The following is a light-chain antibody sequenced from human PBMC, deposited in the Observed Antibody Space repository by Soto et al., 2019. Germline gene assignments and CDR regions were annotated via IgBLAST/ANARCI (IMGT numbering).Light chain of an antibody. CDR1: QSVRTSY. CDR3: HHYGSSLGT. Sequence: EIVLTQSPGTLSLSPGERATLSCRASQSVRTSYLAWYQQKPGQPPRLLIYGASSRATAIPDRFSGSGSGTDFTLTISRLEPEDFAVYHCHHYGSSLGTFGQGTKVEIK. V-gene: IGKV3-20*01. CDR2: GAS. J-gene: IGKJ1*01.